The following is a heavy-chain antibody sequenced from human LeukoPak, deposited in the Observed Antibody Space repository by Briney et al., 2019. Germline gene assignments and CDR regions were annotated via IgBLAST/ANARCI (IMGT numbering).Heavy chain of an antibody. CDR3: ARDIDDVGALLDF. CDR2: INYSGRT. J-gene: IGHJ4*02. D-gene: IGHD1-26*01. CDR1: DDSISNNRYF. V-gene: IGHV4-39*07. Sequence: SVTLSLTCTISDDSISNNRYFWAWIRQPPGKGLEWIGSINYSGRTYYNPSLKSRLTMSVDTAKRQFSLKLISVTAADTALYYCARDIDDVGALLDFWCQGTLVTVSS.